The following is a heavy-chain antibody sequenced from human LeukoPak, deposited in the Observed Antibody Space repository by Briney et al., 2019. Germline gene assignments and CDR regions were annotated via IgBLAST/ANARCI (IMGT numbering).Heavy chain of an antibody. V-gene: IGHV3-23*01. J-gene: IGHJ4*02. D-gene: IGHD1/OR15-1a*01. CDR2: ISASDGNT. CDR1: GFTFSTSG. Sequence: GRSLRLSCAASGFTFSTSGMHWVRQAPGKGLEWVSGISASDGNTYYADSVQGRFTISRDSSENTLYLQMNSLRAGDTAIYYCTKDEGWEHHYWVQGTLVTVSS. CDR3: TKDEGWEHHY.